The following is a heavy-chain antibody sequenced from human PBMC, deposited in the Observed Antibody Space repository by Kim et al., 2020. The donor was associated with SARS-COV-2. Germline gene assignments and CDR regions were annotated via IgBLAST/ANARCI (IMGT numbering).Heavy chain of an antibody. D-gene: IGHD3-3*01. CDR3: ARGSGPNYYDFWSGYYATYYYYYGMDV. CDR2: MNPNSGNT. V-gene: IGHV1-8*01. J-gene: IGHJ6*02. CDR1: GYTFTSYD. Sequence: ASVKVSCKASGYTFTSYDINWVRQATGQGLEWMGWMNPNSGNTGYAQKFQGRVTMTRNTSISTAYMELSSLRSEDTAVYYCARGSGPNYYDFWSGYYATYYYYYGMDVWGQGTTVTVSS.